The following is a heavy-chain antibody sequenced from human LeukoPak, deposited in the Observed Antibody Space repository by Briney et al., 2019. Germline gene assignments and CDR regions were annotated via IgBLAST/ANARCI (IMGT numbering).Heavy chain of an antibody. CDR2: ISTYNGNS. CDR1: GYTFTSYS. CDR3: AKDRWRDGSSSFDN. D-gene: IGHD6-6*01. V-gene: IGHV1-18*01. J-gene: IGHJ4*02. Sequence: ASVKVSCKASGYTFTSYSINWVRQAPGQGIGWMGWISTYNGNSNYAQKLQGRVTMTTDTSTSTAYMELRSLRSDDTAMYYCAKDRWRDGSSSFDNWGQGTLVTVSS.